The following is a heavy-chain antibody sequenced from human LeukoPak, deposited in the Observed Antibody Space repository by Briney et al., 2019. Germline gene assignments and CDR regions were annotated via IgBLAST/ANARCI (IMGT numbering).Heavy chain of an antibody. V-gene: IGHV3-23*01. J-gene: IGHJ4*02. Sequence: GGTLRLSCAASGFTFSSYAMSWVRQAPGKGLEWVSAISGSGGSTYYADSVKGRFTISRDNSKNTLYLQMNSLRAEDTAVYYCAKVPSMVRGVIIGYWGQGTLVTVSS. CDR3: AKVPSMVRGVIIGY. CDR2: ISGSGGST. CDR1: GFTFSSYA. D-gene: IGHD3-10*01.